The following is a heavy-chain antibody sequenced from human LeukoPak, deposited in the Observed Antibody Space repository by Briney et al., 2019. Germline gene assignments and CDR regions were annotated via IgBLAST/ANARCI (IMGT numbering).Heavy chain of an antibody. CDR2: ISSGSSYI. J-gene: IGHJ4*02. CDR1: GLTFSTYT. D-gene: IGHD3-9*01. CDR3: ASHYDIDY. V-gene: IGHV3-21*06. Sequence: AGGSLRLSCAASGLTFSTYTMNWVRQAPGKGLEWVSSISSGSSYIYYADSMKGRFTVSRDNAKNSLYLQMNSLKAEDTAVYFCASHYDIDYWGQGTQVTVSS.